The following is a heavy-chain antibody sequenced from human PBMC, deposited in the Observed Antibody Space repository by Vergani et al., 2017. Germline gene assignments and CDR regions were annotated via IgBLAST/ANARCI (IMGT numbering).Heavy chain of an antibody. J-gene: IGHJ5*02. V-gene: IGHV1-69*02. CDR1: GGTFGSHT. CDR3: ARGNCGVNCPKYNWLAP. CDR2: VIPHLEIT. D-gene: IGHD2-21*01. Sequence: QVQLVQSGAEVKKPGSSVTVSCRASGGTFGSHTISWVRQAPGQGLEWVGRVIPHLEITTLAQHLQGRVIITADKSTDTAYMELISLRPEDTAVYYCARGNCGVNCPKYNWLAPWGRGILVTVSS.